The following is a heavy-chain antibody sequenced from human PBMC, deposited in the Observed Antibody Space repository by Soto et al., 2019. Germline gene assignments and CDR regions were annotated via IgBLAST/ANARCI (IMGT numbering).Heavy chain of an antibody. J-gene: IGHJ4*02. CDR1: GGSFSGYY. D-gene: IGHD3-10*01. V-gene: IGHV4-34*01. CDR3: ARVMVTMVRGGLDY. CDR2: INHSGST. Sequence: QVQLQQWGAGLLKPSETLSLTCAVYGGSFSGYYWSWIRQPPGKGLEWIGEINHSGSTNYNPSLKSLVTISVDTSKNQFSLKLSSVTAADTAVYYCARVMVTMVRGGLDYWGQGTLVTVSS.